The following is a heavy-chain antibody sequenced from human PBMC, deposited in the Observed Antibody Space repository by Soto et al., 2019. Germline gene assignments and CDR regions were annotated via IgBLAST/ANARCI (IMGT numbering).Heavy chain of an antibody. CDR1: GFTFSSYE. Sequence: EVQLVESGGGLVQPGGSLRLSCAASGFTFSSYEMNWVRQAPGKGLEWVSYISSSGSTIYYADPVKGRFTISRDNAKNSLYLQMNSLRAEDTAVYYCARDAAPGVYWGQGTLVTVSS. J-gene: IGHJ4*02. D-gene: IGHD6-6*01. CDR2: ISSSGSTI. V-gene: IGHV3-48*03. CDR3: ARDAAPGVY.